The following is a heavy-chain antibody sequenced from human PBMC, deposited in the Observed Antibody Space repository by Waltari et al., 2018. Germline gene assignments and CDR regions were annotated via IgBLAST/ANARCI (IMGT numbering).Heavy chain of an antibody. Sequence: QVQLQESGPGLVKPSGTLSLTCAVSGASISISNWWSLIRQPPGKGLEWIGEIYHSGSNNYNPSLKSRVTISVDKSKNQFSLKLSSVTAADTAVYYCARDPPADSSGSYWGQGTLVTVSS. CDR2: IYHSGSN. CDR3: ARDPPADSSGSY. V-gene: IGHV4-4*02. J-gene: IGHJ4*02. CDR1: GASISISNW. D-gene: IGHD3-22*01.